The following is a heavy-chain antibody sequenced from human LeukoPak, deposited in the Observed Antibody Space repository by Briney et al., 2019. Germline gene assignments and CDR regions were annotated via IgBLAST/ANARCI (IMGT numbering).Heavy chain of an antibody. CDR3: ASSSDSSSWYYYYYYMDV. J-gene: IGHJ6*03. CDR2: ISSSSSYI. CDR1: GFTFSSYS. V-gene: IGHV3-21*01. Sequence: PGGSLRLSCAASGFTFSSYSMNWVRQAPGKGLEWVSSISSSSSYIYYADSVKGRFTISRDNAKNSLYLQMNSLRAEDTAVYYCASSSDSSSWYYYYYYMDVWGKGTTVTVSS. D-gene: IGHD6-13*01.